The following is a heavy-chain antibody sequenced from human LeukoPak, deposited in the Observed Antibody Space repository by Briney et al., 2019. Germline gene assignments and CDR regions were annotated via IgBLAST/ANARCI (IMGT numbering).Heavy chain of an antibody. CDR2: IYYSGST. J-gene: IGHJ4*02. V-gene: IGHV4-59*01. D-gene: IGHD3-10*01. Sequence: PSETLSLTCTVSGGSMSPYHWSWIRQPPGKGLEWIGYIYYSGSTNYNPSLKSRVTISVDTSKNQFSPKLSSVTAADTAVYYCARGGSGSYPGVDFDYWGQGTLVTVSS. CDR3: ARGGSGSYPGVDFDY. CDR1: GGSMSPYH.